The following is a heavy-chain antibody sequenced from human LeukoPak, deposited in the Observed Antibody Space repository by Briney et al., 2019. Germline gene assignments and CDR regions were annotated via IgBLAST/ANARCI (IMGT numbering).Heavy chain of an antibody. V-gene: IGHV3-48*03. CDR3: ARDDYDIVTGYYSMYSYGVDV. Sequence: GGSLRLSCEASGFTFSSYEMNWVRQAPGKGLEWISYISSGGMTIYYADSVRGRFTVSRDNTRNSLFLQMNSLRAEDTAVYFCARDDYDIVTGYYSMYSYGVDVWGQGTAVTVSS. D-gene: IGHD3-9*01. CDR1: GFTFSSYE. CDR2: ISSGGMTI. J-gene: IGHJ6*02.